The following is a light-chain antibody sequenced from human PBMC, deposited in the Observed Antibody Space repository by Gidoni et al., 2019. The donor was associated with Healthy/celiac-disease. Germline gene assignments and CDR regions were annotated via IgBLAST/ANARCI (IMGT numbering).Light chain of an antibody. J-gene: IGKJ2*03. Sequence: IVLTQSPGTLSLSPGERTTLSCRASQSVSSSYLAWYQQKPGQAPRLLIYGASSRATGIPDRFSGSGSGTDFTLTISRLEPGDFAVYYCQQYGSSYSFGQGTKLEIK. CDR3: QQYGSSYS. V-gene: IGKV3-20*01. CDR1: QSVSSSY. CDR2: GAS.